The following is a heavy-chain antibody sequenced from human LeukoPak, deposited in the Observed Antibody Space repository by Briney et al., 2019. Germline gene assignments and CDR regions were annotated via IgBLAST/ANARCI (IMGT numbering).Heavy chain of an antibody. CDR3: ARAKATMIVVVNSY. D-gene: IGHD3-22*01. V-gene: IGHV1-2*02. CDR2: INPNSGGT. Sequence: ASVKVFCKASGYTFTGYYVHGVRRAPGQGLEWMGWINPNSGGTNYAQKFQGRVTMTRDTSISTAYMELSRLRSDDTAVYYCARAKATMIVVVNSYWGQGTLVTVSS. J-gene: IGHJ4*02. CDR1: GYTFTGYY.